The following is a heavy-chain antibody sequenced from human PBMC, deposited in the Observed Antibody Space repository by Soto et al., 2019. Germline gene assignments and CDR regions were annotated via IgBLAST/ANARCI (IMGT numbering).Heavy chain of an antibody. D-gene: IGHD2-15*01. CDR3: ARDCSGGSCYPGMDV. CDR1: GFNFNSYT. V-gene: IGHV3-21*01. Sequence: GGSLRLSCAASGFNFNSYTINWVRQAPGERLEWLSSISSSGYIFSTDSVRGRFTISRDNAKNSVYLQINSLRAEDTAVYFCARDCSGGSCYPGMDVWGQGTTVTVSS. CDR2: ISSSGYI. J-gene: IGHJ6*02.